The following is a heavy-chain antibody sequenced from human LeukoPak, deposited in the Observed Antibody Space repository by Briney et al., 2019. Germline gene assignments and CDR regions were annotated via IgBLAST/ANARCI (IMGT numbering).Heavy chain of an antibody. CDR1: GFTFDDFA. CDR3: ARATSYYYDSSGMDP. D-gene: IGHD3-22*01. J-gene: IGHJ5*02. CDR2: ISWNSGSI. V-gene: IGHV3-9*01. Sequence: GGSLRLSCAASGFTFDDFAMHWVRQAPGKGLEWVSGISWNSGSIGYADSVKGRFTISRDNAKNSLYLQMNSLRAEDTAVYYCARATSYYYDSSGMDPWGQGTLVTVSS.